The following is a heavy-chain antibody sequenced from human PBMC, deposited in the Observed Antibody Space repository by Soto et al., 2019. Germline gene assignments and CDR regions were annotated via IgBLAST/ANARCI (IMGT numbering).Heavy chain of an antibody. V-gene: IGHV4-30-2*01. CDR2: IYHSGST. CDR3: TRIIAVAGHFDY. Sequence: SETLSLTCAVSGGSISSGGYSWSWIRQPPGKGLEWIGYIYHSGSTYYTPSLKSRVTISVDRSKNHFSLKLSSVTAADTAVYYCTRIIAVAGHFDYWGQGTLVTVS. D-gene: IGHD6-19*01. CDR1: GGSISSGGYS. J-gene: IGHJ4*02.